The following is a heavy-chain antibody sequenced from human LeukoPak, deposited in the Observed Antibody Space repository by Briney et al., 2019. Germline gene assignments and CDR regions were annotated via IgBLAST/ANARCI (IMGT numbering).Heavy chain of an antibody. CDR2: IKQDGSEK. Sequence: PGGSLRLSCAASGFTFSSYWMSWVRQAPGKGLEWVANIKQDGSEKYYVDFVKGRFTISRDNAKNSLYLQMNNLRAEDTAVYYCASLRYGSGSYGYWGQGTLVTVSS. V-gene: IGHV3-7*01. J-gene: IGHJ4*02. CDR3: ASLRYGSGSYGY. D-gene: IGHD3-10*01. CDR1: GFTFSSYW.